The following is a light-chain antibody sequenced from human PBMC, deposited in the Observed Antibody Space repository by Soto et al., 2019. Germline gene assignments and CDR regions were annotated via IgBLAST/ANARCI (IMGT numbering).Light chain of an antibody. CDR3: QQYHLSPLT. CDR2: GAS. CDR1: EAISNNF. V-gene: IGKV3-20*01. J-gene: IGKJ4*01. Sequence: EIVLTQSPGALSVAPGETLSLSCRASEAISNNFVAWYQQKPGQVPRLLIYGASIRVSGVPDRISGRRSGTGFTLNIARVEPEDSAVYFCQQYHLSPLTFGGGTQV.